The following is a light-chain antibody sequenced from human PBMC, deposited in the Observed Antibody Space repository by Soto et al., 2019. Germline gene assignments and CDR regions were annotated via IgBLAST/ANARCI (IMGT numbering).Light chain of an antibody. CDR3: NSYTTSSTLV. CDR1: SSDVGGYNH. V-gene: IGLV2-14*01. Sequence: QSALTQPASVSGSPGQSITISCTGTSSDVGGYNHVSWYQQHPGKAPKLMIYEVTNRPSGISDRFSASKSGNTASLTISGLQAEDEADYYCNSYTTSSTLVFGGGTKVTVL. CDR2: EVT. J-gene: IGLJ2*01.